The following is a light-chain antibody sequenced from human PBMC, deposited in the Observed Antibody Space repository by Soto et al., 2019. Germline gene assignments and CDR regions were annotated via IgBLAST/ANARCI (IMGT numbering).Light chain of an antibody. CDR1: QSISTY. CDR3: HPRA. Sequence: EIKMIQSPSSLSASVGDRVTITCRASQSISTYLHWYQHKPGSAPKLLIYDASTLESGVRSRFSGSVSETEFPLTISSLQPDDFAAYFCHPRAFSQGTRLEIK. V-gene: IGKV1-39*01. J-gene: IGKJ5*01. CDR2: DAS.